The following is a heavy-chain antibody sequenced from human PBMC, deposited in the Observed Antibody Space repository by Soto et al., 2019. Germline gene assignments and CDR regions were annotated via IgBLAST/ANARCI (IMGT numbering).Heavy chain of an antibody. Sequence: VSCKASGYSVTTYDMHWVRQAPGQGLEWVGIINPSGGSTSYAQKFQGRVTMTRDTSTSTVYMELSSLRSEDTAVYYCARGRDPYSASYYFAYWGQGTLVPVSS. J-gene: IGHJ4*02. CDR1: GYSVTTYD. CDR2: INPSGGST. V-gene: IGHV1-46*03. CDR3: ARGRDPYSASYYFAY. D-gene: IGHD1-26*01.